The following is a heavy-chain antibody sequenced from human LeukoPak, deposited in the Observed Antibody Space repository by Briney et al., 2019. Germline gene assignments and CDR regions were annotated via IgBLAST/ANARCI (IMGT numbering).Heavy chain of an antibody. D-gene: IGHD1-26*01. V-gene: IGHV3-21*01. Sequence: GGSLRLSCAASGFTFSSYSMNWVRQAPGKGLEWVSSISSSSSCIYYADSVKGRFTISRDNAKNSLYLQMNSLRAEDTAVYYCAVIVGATPWDYWGQGTLVTVSA. CDR2: ISSSSSCI. CDR1: GFTFSSYS. J-gene: IGHJ4*02. CDR3: AVIVGATPWDY.